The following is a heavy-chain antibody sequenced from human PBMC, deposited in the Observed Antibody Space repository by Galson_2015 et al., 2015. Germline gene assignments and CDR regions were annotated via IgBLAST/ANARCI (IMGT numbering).Heavy chain of an antibody. CDR2: IRSSSSYI. CDR3: ARWYCSGGSCYGALDY. Sequence: SLRLSCAASGFTFSSYSMNWVRQAPGKGLEWVSSIRSSSSYIYYADSVKGRFTISRDNAKNSLYLQMNSLRAEDTAVYYCARWYCSGGSCYGALDYWGQGTLVTVSS. J-gene: IGHJ4*02. D-gene: IGHD2-15*01. V-gene: IGHV3-21*01. CDR1: GFTFSSYS.